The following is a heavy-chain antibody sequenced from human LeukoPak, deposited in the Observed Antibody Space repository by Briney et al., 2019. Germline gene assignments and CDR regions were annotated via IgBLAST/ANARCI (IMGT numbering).Heavy chain of an antibody. CDR2: ISGSGGST. D-gene: IGHD3-10*01. CDR3: ARDLARGVIIQNDAFDI. Sequence: GGSLRLSCAASGFTFSSYAMSWVRQAPGKGLEWVSAISGSGGSTYYADSVKGRFTISRDNAKNSLYLQMNSLRAEDTAVYYCARDLARGVIIQNDAFDIWGQGTMVTVSS. J-gene: IGHJ3*02. V-gene: IGHV3-23*01. CDR1: GFTFSSYA.